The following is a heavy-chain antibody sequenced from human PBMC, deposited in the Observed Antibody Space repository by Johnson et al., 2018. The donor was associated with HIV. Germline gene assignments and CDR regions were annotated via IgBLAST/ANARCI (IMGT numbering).Heavy chain of an antibody. CDR3: AKHLDGDSNDAFDI. Sequence: QVQLVESGGGVVQPGRSLRLSCAASAFTFSSYDMHWVRQAPGKGLEWVAVISFDGSNKYYADSVKGRFTISRDNSKNTLYLQVNSLRAEDTAVYYCAKHLDGDSNDAFDIWGQGTMVTVSS. V-gene: IGHV3-30*18. CDR2: ISFDGSNK. CDR1: AFTFSSYD. J-gene: IGHJ3*02. D-gene: IGHD4-17*01.